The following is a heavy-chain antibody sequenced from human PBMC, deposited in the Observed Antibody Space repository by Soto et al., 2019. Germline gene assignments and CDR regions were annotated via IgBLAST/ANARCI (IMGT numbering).Heavy chain of an antibody. Sequence: EVQLVESGGGLVQPGGSLKLSCAASGFIFSGSAVHWVRQASGKGLEWVGRILSKADNYATAYPASMKGRFTISRDDSENTVLMQMNSLKTEDTAVYYCIRGGSPYYYDYWGQGTLVAVSS. J-gene: IGHJ4*02. CDR3: IRGGSPYYYDY. D-gene: IGHD3-16*01. V-gene: IGHV3-73*01. CDR1: GFIFSGSA. CDR2: ILSKADNYAT.